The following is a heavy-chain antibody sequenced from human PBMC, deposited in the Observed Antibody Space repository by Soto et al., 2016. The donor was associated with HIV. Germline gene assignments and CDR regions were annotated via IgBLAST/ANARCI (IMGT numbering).Heavy chain of an antibody. D-gene: IGHD3-22*01. CDR2: IRSKTYGGTT. V-gene: IGHV3-49*04. J-gene: IGHJ4*02. CDR3: TRDYDSVLRYIITLDY. CDR1: GFTFGDYA. Sequence: EVQLVESGGRLGTAEGRSLRLSCTVSGFTFGDYAINWVRQGSRGRGWSGIGFIRSKTYGGTTEYGASVKGRFTISRDDSKSIAYLQMNSLKTEDTAVYYCTRDYDSVLRYIITLDYWGQGTLVTVSS.